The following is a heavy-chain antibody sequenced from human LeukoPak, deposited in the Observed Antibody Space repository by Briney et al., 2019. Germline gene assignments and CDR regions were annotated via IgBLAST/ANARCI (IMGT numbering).Heavy chain of an antibody. D-gene: IGHD6-19*01. Sequence: ASVKVSCKASGYTFVIYGISWVRQAPGQRLEWMGWINAGNGNTKYSQKFQGRVTITRDTSASTAYMELSSLRSEDTAVYYCAGPSGYSSGWGFDYWGQGTLVTVSS. CDR2: INAGNGNT. CDR1: GYTFVIYG. CDR3: AGPSGYSSGWGFDY. J-gene: IGHJ4*02. V-gene: IGHV1-3*01.